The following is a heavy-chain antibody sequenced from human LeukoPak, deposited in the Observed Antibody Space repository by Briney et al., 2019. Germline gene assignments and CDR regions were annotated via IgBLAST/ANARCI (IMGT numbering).Heavy chain of an antibody. CDR2: TSSSGTTK. V-gene: IGHV3-48*03. D-gene: IGHD1-1*01. J-gene: IGHJ3*02. CDR1: GFTVSTNY. CDR3: AREGTSNGFDI. Sequence: GGSLRLSCAASGFTVSTNYMNWVRQAPAEGLEWVSWTSSSGTTKYYADSVKGRFTISRDNAKNSLYLQMNSLRAEDTAVYYCAREGTSNGFDIWGQGIMVTVSS.